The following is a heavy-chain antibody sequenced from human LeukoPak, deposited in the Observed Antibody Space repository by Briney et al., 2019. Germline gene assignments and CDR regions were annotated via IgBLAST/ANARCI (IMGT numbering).Heavy chain of an antibody. CDR2: ISSSSSTI. V-gene: IGHV3-48*01. D-gene: IGHD6-13*01. J-gene: IGHJ4*02. CDR3: ARGFGYSSSWLIDY. CDR1: GFTFSSYS. Sequence: GGSLRLSCAASGFTFSSYSMNWVRQAPGKGLEWVSYISSSSSTIYYADSVKGRFTISRDNAKNSLYLQMNSLRAEDTAVYYCARGFGYSSSWLIDYWGQGTLVTVSS.